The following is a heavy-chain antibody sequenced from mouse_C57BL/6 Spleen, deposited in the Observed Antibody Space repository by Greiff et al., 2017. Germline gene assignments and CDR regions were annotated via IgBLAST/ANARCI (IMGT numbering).Heavy chain of an antibody. Sequence: VQLVESGAELVKPGASVKLSCKASGYTFTAYTIHWVKQRSGQGLEWIGWFYPGSGSIKYNEKFKDKATLTADKSSSTVYMGHSRLTTEDAAVYYCAGQSRQLRLPFDYWGQGTTLTVSA. CDR3: AGQSRQLRLPFDY. D-gene: IGHD3-2*02. CDR1: GYTFTAYT. V-gene: IGHV1-62-2*01. CDR2: FYPGSGSI. J-gene: IGHJ2*01.